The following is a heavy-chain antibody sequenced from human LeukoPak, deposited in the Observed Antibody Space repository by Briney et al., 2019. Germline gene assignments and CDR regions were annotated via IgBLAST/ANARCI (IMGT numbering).Heavy chain of an antibody. CDR2: IYTSGST. V-gene: IGHV4-61*02. J-gene: IGHJ3*02. Sequence: MASETLSLTCTVSGGSISSGSYYWSWIRQPAGKGLEWIGRIYTSGSTNYNPSLKSRVTISVDTSKNQFSLKLSSVTAADTAVYYCARGLNNRKSGRRFDAFEIWGQGTMVTVSS. D-gene: IGHD1-14*01. CDR1: GGSISSGSYY. CDR3: ARGLNNRKSGRRFDAFEI.